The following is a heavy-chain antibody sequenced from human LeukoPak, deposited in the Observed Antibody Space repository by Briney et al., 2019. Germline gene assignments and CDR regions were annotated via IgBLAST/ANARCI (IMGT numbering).Heavy chain of an antibody. CDR1: GYTFTSYD. Sequence: ASVKVSCKVSGYTFTSYDINWVRQATGQGLEWMGWMNPNSGNTGYAQKFQGRVTMTRNTSISTAYMELSSLRSEDTAVYYCARGTELRYFDWLRDPGVFDYWGQGTLVTVSS. D-gene: IGHD3-9*01. V-gene: IGHV1-8*01. CDR2: MNPNSGNT. J-gene: IGHJ4*02. CDR3: ARGTELRYFDWLRDPGVFDY.